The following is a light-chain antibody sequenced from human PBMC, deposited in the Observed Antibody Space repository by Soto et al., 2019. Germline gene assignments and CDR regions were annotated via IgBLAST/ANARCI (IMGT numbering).Light chain of an antibody. J-gene: IGKJ5*01. CDR1: QGVSRK. CDR2: DAS. V-gene: IGKV3-11*01. CDR3: QQRSNWPPIT. Sequence: DIVMTQSPATLSVAPGERVTFSCRASQGVSRKLAWYQQRPGQAPRLLIHDASHRAAGIPARFSGSGFGTDFTLTISSLEPEDAAVYYCQQRSNWPPITFGQGTRLEIK.